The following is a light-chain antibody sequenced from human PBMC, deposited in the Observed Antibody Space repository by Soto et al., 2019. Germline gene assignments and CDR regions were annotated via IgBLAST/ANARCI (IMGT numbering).Light chain of an antibody. CDR1: SSNIGRDT. CDR2: STN. Sequence: QSVLTQPPSASGTPGQRVTISCSGGSSNIGRDTVNWYQQLPGTAPKLLIYSTNQRPSGVPDRFSGSKSGTSASLAISGLQSADEADYYCAPWDGSLNGGVFGGGTKLTVL. J-gene: IGLJ3*02. V-gene: IGLV1-44*01. CDR3: APWDGSLNGGV.